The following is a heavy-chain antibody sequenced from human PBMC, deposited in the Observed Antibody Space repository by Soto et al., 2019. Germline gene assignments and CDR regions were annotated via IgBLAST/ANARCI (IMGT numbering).Heavy chain of an antibody. D-gene: IGHD6-19*01. V-gene: IGHV3-7*05. CDR3: ARGAIAVDGTSGL. CDR1: GFTFSSYW. Sequence: EVQLVESGGGLVQPGGSLRLSCAASGFTFSSYWMSWVRQAPGKGLEWVANIKQDGSEKYYVDAVKGRFTSSRDNAKNTRKVQTTSRRAEDTGVYDRARGAIAVDGTSGLWGQGTLVTVSS. J-gene: IGHJ4*02. CDR2: IKQDGSEK.